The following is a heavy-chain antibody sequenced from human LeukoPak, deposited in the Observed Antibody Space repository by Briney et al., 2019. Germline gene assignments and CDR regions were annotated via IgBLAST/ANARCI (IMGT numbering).Heavy chain of an antibody. Sequence: SETLPLTCTVSGGSISSYYWSWIRQPPGKGLEWIGYIYYSGSTNYNPSLKSRVTISVDTSKNQFSLKLSSVTAADTAVYYCARGGGQIDYWGQGTLVTVSS. CDR3: ARGGGQIDY. CDR1: GGSISSYY. CDR2: IYYSGST. V-gene: IGHV4-59*01. J-gene: IGHJ4*02.